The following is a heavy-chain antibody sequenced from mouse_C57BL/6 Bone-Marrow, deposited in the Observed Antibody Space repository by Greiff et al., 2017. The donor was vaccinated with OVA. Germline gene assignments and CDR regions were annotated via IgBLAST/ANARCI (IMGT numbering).Heavy chain of an antibody. CDR2: INPGSGGT. D-gene: IGHD4-1*01. CDR3: ARSLGGFAY. J-gene: IGHJ3*01. Sequence: QVQLKQSGAELVRPGTSVKVSCKASGYAFTNYLIEWVKQRPGQGLEWIGVINPGSGGTNYNEKFKGKATLTADKSSSTAYMQLSSLTSEDSAVYFCARSLGGFAYWGQGTLVTVSA. V-gene: IGHV1-54*01. CDR1: GYAFTNYL.